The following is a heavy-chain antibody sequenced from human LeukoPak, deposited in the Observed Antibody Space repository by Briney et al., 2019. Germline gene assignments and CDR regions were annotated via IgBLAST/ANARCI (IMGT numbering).Heavy chain of an antibody. V-gene: IGHV5-51*01. Sequence: IFSWGAGGCSISYWFGCGRRLPRKGGQGMGTINPGDGGTKYSPSFQGQVTISADTVISTAYLQWSSLKASDTAMYYCARRAIVGYCSSTSCSYYFDYWGQGTLVTVSS. D-gene: IGHD2-2*01. CDR3: ARRAIVGYCSSTSCSYYFDY. CDR1: GGCSISYW. CDR2: INPGDGGT. J-gene: IGHJ4*02.